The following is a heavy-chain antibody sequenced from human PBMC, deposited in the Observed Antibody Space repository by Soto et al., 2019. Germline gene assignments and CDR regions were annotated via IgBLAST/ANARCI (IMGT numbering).Heavy chain of an antibody. CDR3: AKEGDCSGGSCHDDY. D-gene: IGHD2-15*01. J-gene: IGHJ4*02. V-gene: IGHV3-23*01. CDR2: ISGSGGST. Sequence: GSLRLSCAASXFTFSSYAMSWVRQAPGKGLEWVSAISGSGGSTYYADSVKGRFTISRDNSKNTLYLQMNSLRAEDTAVYYCAKEGDCSGGSCHDDYWGQGTLVTVSS. CDR1: XFTFSSYA.